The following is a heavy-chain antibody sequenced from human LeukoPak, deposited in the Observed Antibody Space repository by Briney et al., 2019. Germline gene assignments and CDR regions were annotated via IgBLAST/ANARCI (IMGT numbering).Heavy chain of an antibody. D-gene: IGHD4-17*01. CDR2: INHSGST. J-gene: IGHJ4*02. Sequence: PSETLSLTCAVYGGSFSGYYWSWIRQPPGKGLEWIGEINHSGSTNYNPSLKSRVTISVDTSKNQFSLKLSSVTAADTAVYYCAYTGDYVSKSFDYWGQGTLVTVSS. V-gene: IGHV4-34*01. CDR1: GGSFSGYY. CDR3: AYTGDYVSKSFDY.